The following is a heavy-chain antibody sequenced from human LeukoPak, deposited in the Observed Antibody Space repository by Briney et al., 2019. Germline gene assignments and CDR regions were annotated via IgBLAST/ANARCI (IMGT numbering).Heavy chain of an antibody. CDR3: ARVLLVPELDYGDYVWDAFDI. CDR1: GYTFTSYA. D-gene: IGHD4-17*01. CDR2: ISACNGNT. J-gene: IGHJ3*02. V-gene: IGHV1-18*01. Sequence: GASVRVSCKASGYTFTSYAMNWVRQAPGQGREWMGWISACNGNTNYAQKLQGRVTMTTDTSTSTAYMELRSLRSDDTAVYYCARVLLVPELDYGDYVWDAFDIWGQGTMVTVSS.